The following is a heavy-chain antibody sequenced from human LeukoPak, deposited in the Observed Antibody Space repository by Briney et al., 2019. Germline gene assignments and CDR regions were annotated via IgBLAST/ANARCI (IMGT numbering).Heavy chain of an antibody. J-gene: IGHJ4*02. V-gene: IGHV1-18*04. CDR3: ARDLGYSYGSSGGY. Sequence: ASVRVSSMPSGYTFTVYYTHWARQAPGQGLEWMGCISAYNGNTNYAQKLQGRVSMTTDTSTSTAYMELRSLRSDDTAVYYCARDLGYSYGSSGGYWGQGTLVTVSS. D-gene: IGHD5-18*01. CDR1: GYTFTVYY. CDR2: ISAYNGNT.